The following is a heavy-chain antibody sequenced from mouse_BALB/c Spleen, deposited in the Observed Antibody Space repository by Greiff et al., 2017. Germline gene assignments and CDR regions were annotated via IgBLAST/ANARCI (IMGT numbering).Heavy chain of an antibody. CDR2: ISNGGGST. CDR3: ARLDGPFDY. J-gene: IGHJ2*01. CDR1: GFTFSSYT. D-gene: IGHD2-3*01. V-gene: IGHV5-12-2*01. Sequence: EVQRVESGGGLVQPGGSLKLSCAASGFTFSSYTMSWVRQTPEKRLEWVAYISNGGGSTYYPDTVKGRFTISRDNAKNTLYLQMSSLKSEDTAMYYCARLDGPFDYWGQGTTLTVSS.